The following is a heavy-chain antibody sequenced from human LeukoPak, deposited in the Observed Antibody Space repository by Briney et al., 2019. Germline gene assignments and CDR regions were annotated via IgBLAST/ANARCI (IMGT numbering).Heavy chain of an antibody. CDR3: AKAWDDSSGYSLSLIDY. D-gene: IGHD3-22*01. J-gene: IGHJ4*02. CDR2: ISGSGGST. CDR1: GFTFSSYA. V-gene: IGHV3-23*01. Sequence: RSGGSLRLSCAASGFTFSSYAMSWVRQAPGKGLEWVSAISGSGGSTYYADSVKGRFTISRDNSKNTLYLQMNSLRAEDTAVYYCAKAWDDSSGYSLSLIDYWGQGTLVTVSS.